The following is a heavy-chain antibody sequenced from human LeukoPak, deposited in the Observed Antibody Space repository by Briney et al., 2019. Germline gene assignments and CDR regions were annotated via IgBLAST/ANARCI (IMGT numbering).Heavy chain of an antibody. CDR2: ISGSNNYM. Sequence: NAGGSLRLSCAASGFTFSTYSMNWVRQAPGKGLEWVSYISGSNNYMDYADSVRGRFTIYRDNAKNSLYLQMNSLRAEDTAVYFCAREMVQDMLTGYYTRPPLGYWGPGTLVTVSS. CDR1: GFTFSTYS. V-gene: IGHV3-21*01. CDR3: AREMVQDMLTGYYTRPPLGY. J-gene: IGHJ4*02. D-gene: IGHD3-9*01.